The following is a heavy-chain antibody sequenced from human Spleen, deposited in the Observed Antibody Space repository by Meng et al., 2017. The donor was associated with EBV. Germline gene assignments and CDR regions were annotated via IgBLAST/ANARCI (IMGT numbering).Heavy chain of an antibody. J-gene: IGHJ4*02. CDR2: ISHGGST. Sequence: QVQCQGAGPGLVKPSGTLPLPCGVSRGSISSHNKWNWARQSPERGLEWIGEISHGGSTNYNPSLRSRVTMSVDKSKNQFSLNLTSVTAADTAVYYCASRVPPYYYDYWGRGTLVTVSS. CDR1: RGSISSHNK. V-gene: IGHV4-4*02. CDR3: ASRVPPYYYDY. D-gene: IGHD3-10*02.